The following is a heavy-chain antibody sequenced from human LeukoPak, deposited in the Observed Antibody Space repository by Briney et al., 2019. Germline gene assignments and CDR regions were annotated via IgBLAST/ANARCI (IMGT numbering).Heavy chain of an antibody. CDR3: ANLRGAAAGTRWFDT. CDR1: GGSISSGGYY. D-gene: IGHD6-13*01. CDR2: IYYSGST. Sequence: SQTLSLTCTVSGGSISSGGYYWSWIRQHPGKGLEWIGYIYYSGSTYYNPSLKSRVTISVDTSKNQFSLKLSSVTAADTAVYYCANLRGAAAGTRWFDTWGQGTLVTVSS. J-gene: IGHJ5*02. V-gene: IGHV4-31*03.